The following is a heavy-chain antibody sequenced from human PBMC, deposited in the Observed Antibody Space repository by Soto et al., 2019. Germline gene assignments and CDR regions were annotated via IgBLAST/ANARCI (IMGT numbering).Heavy chain of an antibody. D-gene: IGHD6-13*01. J-gene: IGHJ4*02. V-gene: IGHV4-39*01. CDR3: ASIAAPGTTHFDF. CDR2: IYYSGNT. Sequence: QLQLQESGPGLLRPSETLSLTCTVSGGSIGSSSYYWGWIRQSPGKGLEWIGNIYYSGNTFYNPSLKSRVTISVDTSKNQFYLYLSSVTAADTAIFYCASIAAPGTTHFDFWGQATLVTVSS. CDR1: GGSIGSSSYY.